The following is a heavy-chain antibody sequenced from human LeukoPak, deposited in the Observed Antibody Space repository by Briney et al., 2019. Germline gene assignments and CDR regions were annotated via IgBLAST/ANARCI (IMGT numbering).Heavy chain of an antibody. J-gene: IGHJ4*02. CDR2: IYSGGST. Sequence: GGSLRLSCAASGFTVSTNYMSWVRQAPGKGLEWVSVIYSGGSTYYADSVKGRFTISRDGSKNTLFLQMNSLRAEDTAVYYYARTLNGDYFDYWGQGTLVTVSS. D-gene: IGHD4-17*01. CDR3: ARTLNGDYFDY. V-gene: IGHV3-53*01. CDR1: GFTVSTNY.